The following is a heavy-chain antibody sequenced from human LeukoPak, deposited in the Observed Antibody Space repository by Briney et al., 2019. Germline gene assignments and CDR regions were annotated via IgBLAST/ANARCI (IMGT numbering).Heavy chain of an antibody. Sequence: PGGSLSLSCVASGFTFSSYGMNSVRQAPGPGLEGVSFFSSSSSNIYYADSVQGRFTISRDNAKNSMYLQINSLRAEDTAVYYCARDPYSAYYGDYYYYYMDVWGKGTTVTISS. V-gene: IGHV3-21*01. J-gene: IGHJ6*03. D-gene: IGHD5-12*01. CDR3: ARDPYSAYYGDYYYYYMDV. CDR2: FSSSSSNI. CDR1: GFTFSSYG.